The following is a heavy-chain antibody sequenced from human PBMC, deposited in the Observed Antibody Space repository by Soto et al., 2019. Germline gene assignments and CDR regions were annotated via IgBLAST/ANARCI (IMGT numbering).Heavy chain of an antibody. Sequence: SLRLSCAASGFTFSSYVMNWVRQAPGKGLEWVSTVSGTGDNTYYADSVRGRFTISRDNSKNTLYLQMNSLRAEDTAVYYCAKDAIAVAGTPYFDYWGQGTLVTVSS. CDR1: GFTFSSYV. CDR2: VSGTGDNT. V-gene: IGHV3-23*01. D-gene: IGHD6-19*01. J-gene: IGHJ4*02. CDR3: AKDAIAVAGTPYFDY.